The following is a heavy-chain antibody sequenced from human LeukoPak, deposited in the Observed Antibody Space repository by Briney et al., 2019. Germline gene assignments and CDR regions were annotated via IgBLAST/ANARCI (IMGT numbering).Heavy chain of an antibody. V-gene: IGHV3-30*18. D-gene: IGHD2-8*02. CDR2: ISNDGNKK. CDR1: GFTFSTYG. Sequence: GGSLRLSCAATGFTFSTYGMHWVRQAPGKGLEWVAAISNDGNKKYYADSVKGRFTISRDNPKNTLFLRMNSLRAEDTAVYYCAKEGWDKSYWYGRIDYWGQGTLVTASS. J-gene: IGHJ4*02. CDR3: AKEGWDKSYWYGRIDY.